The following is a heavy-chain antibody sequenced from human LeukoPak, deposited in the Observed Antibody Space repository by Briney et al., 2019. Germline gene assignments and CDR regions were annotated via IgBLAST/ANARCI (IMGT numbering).Heavy chain of an antibody. J-gene: IGHJ6*03. CDR1: GGTFSSYA. D-gene: IGHD6-6*01. V-gene: IGHV1-69*04. CDR3: ARGGQLVNYYYYMDV. Sequence: SVKVSCKASGGTFSSYAISWVRQAPGQGLEWMGRIIPILGIANYAQKFQGRVTITADKSTSTAYMELSSLRSEDTAVYYCARGGQLVNYYYYMDVWGKGTTVTVSS. CDR2: IIPILGIA.